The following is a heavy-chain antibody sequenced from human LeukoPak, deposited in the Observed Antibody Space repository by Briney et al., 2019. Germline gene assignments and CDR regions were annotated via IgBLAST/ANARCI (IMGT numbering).Heavy chain of an antibody. CDR2: INPNSGGT. Sequence: ASVKVSCKASGYTFTGYYMHWVRQAPGQGREWMGWINPNSGGTNYAQKFQGRVTMTRDTSISTAYMELSRLRSDDTAVYYCARDRITMVRGAPGPYNWFDPWGQGTLVTVSS. CDR3: ARDRITMVRGAPGPYNWFDP. CDR1: GYTFTGYY. V-gene: IGHV1-2*02. J-gene: IGHJ5*02. D-gene: IGHD3-10*01.